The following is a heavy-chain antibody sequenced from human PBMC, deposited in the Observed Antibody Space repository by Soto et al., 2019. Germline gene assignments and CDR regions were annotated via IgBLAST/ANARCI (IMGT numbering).Heavy chain of an antibody. CDR2: ISGSGGRT. J-gene: IGHJ4*02. CDR1: GFTFSTYA. CDR3: AKAGDYHGSESYFPLDY. Sequence: EVQLLESGGVLVQPGGSLRLSCAASGFTFSTYAMTWVRQAPGKGLEWVSSISGSGGRTYYADSVKGRFTISRDNSKNTLYLQTTSLRSEDTGVYYCAKAGDYHGSESYFPLDYWGQGTLVPVSS. V-gene: IGHV3-23*01. D-gene: IGHD3-10*01.